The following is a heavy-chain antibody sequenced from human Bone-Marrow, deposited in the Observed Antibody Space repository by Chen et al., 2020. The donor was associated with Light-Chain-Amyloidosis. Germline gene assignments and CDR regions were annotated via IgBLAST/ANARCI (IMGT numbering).Heavy chain of an antibody. V-gene: IGHV1-24*01. Sequence: QVQLVQSGAEVKKPGASVKVSCKVSGYTLTELSMHWVRQAPGKGLEWMGGFDPEDGETIYAQKFQGRVTVTEDTSTDTAYMELSSLRSDDTAVYFCATRWDAFDIWGQGTLVTVSS. CDR3: ATRWDAFDI. J-gene: IGHJ3*02. CDR2: FDPEDGET. D-gene: IGHD6-13*01. CDR1: GYTLTELS.